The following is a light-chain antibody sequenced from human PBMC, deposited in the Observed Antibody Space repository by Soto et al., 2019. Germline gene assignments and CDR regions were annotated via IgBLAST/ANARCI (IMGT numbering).Light chain of an antibody. CDR1: SNDIGGYNY. CDR2: EVS. V-gene: IGLV2-14*01. J-gene: IGLJ7*01. Sequence: QSALTQPASVSGSPGQSITISCTGTSNDIGGYNYVSWYQQHPGEAPKLIIYEVSNRPSGVSNRFSGSKSDNTASLTITGLQAEDEASYYCSSYTFTHIPVIFGGGTQLTVL. CDR3: SSYTFTHIPVI.